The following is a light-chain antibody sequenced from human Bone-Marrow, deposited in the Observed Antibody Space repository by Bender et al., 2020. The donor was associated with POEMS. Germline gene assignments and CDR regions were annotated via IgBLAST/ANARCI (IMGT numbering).Light chain of an antibody. CDR3: QAWDTTSQAV. Sequence: SSELTQDPPVSVALGQTVTITCRGDSLGRHFASWYQQKPGQAPILVIYGRNNRPSGIPDRFSGSTSGNTASLTIAGAQAEDEADYYCQAWDTTSQAVFGGGTKLTVL. CDR1: SLGRHF. V-gene: IGLV3-19*01. CDR2: GRN. J-gene: IGLJ2*01.